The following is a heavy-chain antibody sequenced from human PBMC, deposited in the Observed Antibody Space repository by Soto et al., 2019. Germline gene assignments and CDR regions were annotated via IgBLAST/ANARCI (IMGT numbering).Heavy chain of an antibody. J-gene: IGHJ3*02. Sequence: LRLSCAASGFTFSSYSMNWVRQAPGKGLEWVSSISSSSSYIYYADSVKGRFTISRDNAKNSLYLQMNSLRAEDTAVYYCAAIVVVPARRNAFDIWGQGTMVTV. D-gene: IGHD2-2*01. CDR2: ISSSSSYI. V-gene: IGHV3-21*01. CDR1: GFTFSSYS. CDR3: AAIVVVPARRNAFDI.